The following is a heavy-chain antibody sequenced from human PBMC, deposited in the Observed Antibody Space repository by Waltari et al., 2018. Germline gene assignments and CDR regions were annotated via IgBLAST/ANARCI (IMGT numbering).Heavy chain of an antibody. J-gene: IGHJ4*02. CDR3: ARDLRAYYDSSGRGVY. CDR1: GYTFTTYG. CDR2: ISPYNGKT. D-gene: IGHD3-22*01. V-gene: IGHV1-18*01. Sequence: QVRLVQSGPQVKKPGASMKVSCKASGYTFTTYGITWVRQAPGQGLEWVGWISPYNGKTYYAQKRQDRLTVTSDTSTTTAYLELRSLRPDDTAVYFCARDLRAYYDSSGRGVYWGQGTLVAVSS.